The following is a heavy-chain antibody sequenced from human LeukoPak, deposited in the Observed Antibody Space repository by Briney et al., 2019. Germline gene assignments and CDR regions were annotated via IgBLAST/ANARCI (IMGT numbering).Heavy chain of an antibody. Sequence: PGWSLRLSCAASGFTFSSYSMNWVRQAPGKGLEWVSSISSSSSYIYYADSVKGRFTISRDNAKNSLYLQMNSLRAEDTAVYYCASESGSGSSAFDYWGQGTLVTVSS. CDR3: ASESGSGSSAFDY. D-gene: IGHD3-10*01. V-gene: IGHV3-21*01. J-gene: IGHJ4*02. CDR1: GFTFSSYS. CDR2: ISSSSSYI.